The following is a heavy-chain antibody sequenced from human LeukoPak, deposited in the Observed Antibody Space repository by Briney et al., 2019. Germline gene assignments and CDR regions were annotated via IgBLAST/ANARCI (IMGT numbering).Heavy chain of an antibody. CDR1: GLTFISNA. J-gene: IGHJ4*02. D-gene: IGHD1-1*01. CDR3: AKDRGDNFVFDF. Sequence: PGGSLRLTCAASGLTFISNAMSWVRQAPARGLEWVASVSGNGDSTYSADSVKARFTISRDNSKDTVYLQMNSLRAEDTAVYYCAKDRGDNFVFDFWGQGTLVTVPS. CDR2: VSGNGDST. V-gene: IGHV3-23*01.